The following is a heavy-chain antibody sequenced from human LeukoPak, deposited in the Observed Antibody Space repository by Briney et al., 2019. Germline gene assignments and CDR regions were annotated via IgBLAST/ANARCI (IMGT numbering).Heavy chain of an antibody. J-gene: IGHJ4*02. D-gene: IGHD4-17*01. Sequence: GESLKISCKGSGYSFTYYWIGWVRQMPGKGLEWMGIIYPGDSNTRYSPSFQGQVTISVDKSIGTAYLQWDSLRASDIAMYYCARLTKYGGHYGDYGSLFDYWGQGTLLTVSS. V-gene: IGHV5-51*01. CDR1: GYSFTYYW. CDR2: IYPGDSNT. CDR3: ARLTKYGGHYGDYGSLFDY.